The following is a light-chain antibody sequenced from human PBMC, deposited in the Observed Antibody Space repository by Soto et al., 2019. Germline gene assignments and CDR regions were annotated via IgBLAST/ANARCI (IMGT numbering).Light chain of an antibody. CDR1: TSDVGTYDL. V-gene: IGLV2-14*02. CDR3: GSYTMKTRYV. J-gene: IGLJ1*01. CDR2: EVH. Sequence: QSALAQPASVSGSPGQSVTISCTGTTSDVGTYDLVSWYQQLPGKAPKLMIYEVHNRPSGVSDRFSGSKSGNTASLTISGLQAEDEADYFCGSYTMKTRYVFGTGTKGTVL.